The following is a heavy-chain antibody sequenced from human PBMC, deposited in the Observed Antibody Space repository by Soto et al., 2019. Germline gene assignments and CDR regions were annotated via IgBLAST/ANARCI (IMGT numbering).Heavy chain of an antibody. V-gene: IGHV3-21*01. J-gene: IGHJ6*02. CDR2: INSVASYV. Sequence: ESGGGLVKPGGSLRASCAASRFAFSSYSMHWVRQAPMKGLEWVASINSVASYVYYADSVEGRFTISRDNAKNSVYLQMNSLRAEDTAVYYCTRDRSSFMRGRIRGPYGGLDVWGQGTTVLVS. CDR1: RFAFSSYS. CDR3: TRDRSSFMRGRIRGPYGGLDV. D-gene: IGHD3-10*01.